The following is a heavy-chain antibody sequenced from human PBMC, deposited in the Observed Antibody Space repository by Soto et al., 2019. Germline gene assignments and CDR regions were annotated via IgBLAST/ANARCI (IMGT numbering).Heavy chain of an antibody. J-gene: IGHJ5*02. Sequence: QLLQSGGGLVQPGGSLTLSCAASGFTFGTTDVSWVRQAPGEGLEWVSTIGGSGGITYYTDSVKGRFTISRDNSGNTVYLQMNSLRGDDTALYYCVKNSGGFKTWGQGALVPVSS. V-gene: IGHV3-23*01. CDR2: IGGSGGIT. D-gene: IGHD3-10*01. CDR3: VKNSGGFKT. CDR1: GFTFGTTD.